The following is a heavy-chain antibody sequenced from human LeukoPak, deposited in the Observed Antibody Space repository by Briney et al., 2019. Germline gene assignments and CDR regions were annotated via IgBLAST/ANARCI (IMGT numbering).Heavy chain of an antibody. Sequence: GGSLRLSCAASGFTFITYAMTWVRQAPGEGLEWVANIKQDGSEKYYVDSVKGRFTISRDNAKNSVYLQMNSLRDEDTAVYYCARGGSATYWFDNWGQGTLVTVSS. V-gene: IGHV3-7*04. CDR1: GFTFITYA. J-gene: IGHJ4*02. D-gene: IGHD3-10*01. CDR2: IKQDGSEK. CDR3: ARGGSATYWFDN.